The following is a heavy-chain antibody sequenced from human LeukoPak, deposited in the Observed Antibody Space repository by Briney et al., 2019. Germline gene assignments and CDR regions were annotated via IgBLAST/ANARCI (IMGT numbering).Heavy chain of an antibody. V-gene: IGHV1-46*01. D-gene: IGHD2-2*01. CDR1: GYTFTSYY. Sequence: GASVKVSCKASGYTFTSYYMHWVRQAPGQGLEWMGIINPSGGSTSYAQKFQGRVTMTRDTSTSTVYMELSSLRSEDTAVYYCASEAVLEVVVPAVTFDYWGQGTLVTVSS. CDR2: INPSGGST. CDR3: ASEAVLEVVVPAVTFDY. J-gene: IGHJ4*02.